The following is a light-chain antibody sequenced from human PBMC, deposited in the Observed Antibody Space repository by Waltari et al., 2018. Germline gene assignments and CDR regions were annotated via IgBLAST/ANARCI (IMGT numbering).Light chain of an antibody. J-gene: IGKJ3*01. Sequence: IQLTQSPSSLSASVGDRVTITCRASQGISSYLAWYKQKPWKAPKLLIYAGSTLLNGVPSRFSGGGFGTDLTLTISSLHPEDFATYYCQQVNSYPFTFGPGTTVDSK. CDR2: AGS. V-gene: IGKV1-9*01. CDR1: QGISSY. CDR3: QQVNSYPFT.